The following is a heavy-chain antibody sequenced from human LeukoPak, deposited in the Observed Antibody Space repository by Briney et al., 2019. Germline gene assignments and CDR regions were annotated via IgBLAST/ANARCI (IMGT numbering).Heavy chain of an antibody. CDR3: AREVHLDY. CDR1: GFTVSSNY. V-gene: IGHV3-66*02. CDR2: IYSGGST. J-gene: IGHJ4*02. Sequence: GGSLRLSCAVSGFTVSSNYMSWVRQAPGKGLEWVSVIYSGGSTFYADSVKGRFTISRDNSKNTRYLQMNSLRAEDTAVYYCAREVHLDYWGQGTLVTVSS.